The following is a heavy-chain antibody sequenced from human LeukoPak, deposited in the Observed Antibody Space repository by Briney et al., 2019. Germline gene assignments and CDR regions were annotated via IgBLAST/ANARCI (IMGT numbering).Heavy chain of an antibody. CDR1: GYSFTSYW. D-gene: IGHD2-2*01. J-gene: IGHJ4*02. V-gene: IGHV5-51*01. CDR2: IYPGDSDT. CDR3: ARAERAPTYKERGYCSSTSCYPSLGIVGY. Sequence: GESLKISCKGSGYSFTSYWIGWVRQMPGKGLEWMGVIYPGDSDTRYSPSFQGQVTISADKSISTAYLQWSSLKASDTAMYYCARAERAPTYKERGYCSSTSCYPSLGIVGYWGQGTLVTVSS.